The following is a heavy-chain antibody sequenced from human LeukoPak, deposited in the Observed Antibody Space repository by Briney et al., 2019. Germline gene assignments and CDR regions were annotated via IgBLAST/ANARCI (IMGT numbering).Heavy chain of an antibody. Sequence: GGSLRLSCAASGFTFSDYYMSWIRQAPGKGLEWVSYISSSGSTIYYADSVKGRFTISRDNAKNSLYLQMNSLRAEDTAVYYCAKSEPMIVVANWFDPWGQGTLVTVSS. CDR2: ISSSGSTI. CDR3: AKSEPMIVVANWFDP. D-gene: IGHD3-22*01. J-gene: IGHJ5*02. V-gene: IGHV3-11*01. CDR1: GFTFSDYY.